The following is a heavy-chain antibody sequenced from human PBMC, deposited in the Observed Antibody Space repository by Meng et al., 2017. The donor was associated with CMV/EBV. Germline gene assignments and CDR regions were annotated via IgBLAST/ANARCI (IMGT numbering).Heavy chain of an antibody. CDR1: GYTFTSSG. V-gene: IGHV1-18*01. CDR2: ISAYTSPT. Sequence: KVSCKASGYTFTSSGISWVRQAPGQGLEWMGWISAYTSPTNSTQPLQGRVTMTTDTSTSTAYMELRSLRSDDTAVYYCARDLESSSPNWGQGTLVTVS. J-gene: IGHJ4*02. D-gene: IGHD6-6*01. CDR3: ARDLESSSPN.